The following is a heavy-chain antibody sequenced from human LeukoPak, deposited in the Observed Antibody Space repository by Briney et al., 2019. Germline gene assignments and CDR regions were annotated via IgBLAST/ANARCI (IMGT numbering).Heavy chain of an antibody. Sequence: GRSLRLSCAASGFTFSSYGMHWVRQAPGKGLEWVAVIWYDGSNKYYADSVKGRFTISRDNSKNTLYLQMNSLRAEDTAVYHCARDGSSGWYWVDYWGQGTLVTVSS. J-gene: IGHJ4*02. CDR2: IWYDGSNK. D-gene: IGHD6-19*01. V-gene: IGHV3-33*01. CDR1: GFTFSSYG. CDR3: ARDGSSGWYWVDY.